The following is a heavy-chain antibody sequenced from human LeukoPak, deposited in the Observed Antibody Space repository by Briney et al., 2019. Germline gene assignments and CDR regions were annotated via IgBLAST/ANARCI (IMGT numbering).Heavy chain of an antibody. J-gene: IGHJ4*02. Sequence: GGSLRLSCAASGFTFSSYGMHWVRQAPGKGLEWVSAIGSSSTSIYYADSVKGRFTISRGNAKNSLYLQMNSLRAEDTAVYYCARSDFWSGYRFDFWGQGSLVTVSS. CDR3: ARSDFWSGYRFDF. CDR1: GFTFSSYG. V-gene: IGHV3-21*04. CDR2: IGSSSTSI. D-gene: IGHD3-3*01.